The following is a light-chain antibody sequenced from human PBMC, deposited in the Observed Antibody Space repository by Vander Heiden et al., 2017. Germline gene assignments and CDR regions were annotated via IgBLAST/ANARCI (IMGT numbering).Light chain of an antibody. CDR1: SSDVGAYNY. J-gene: IGLJ1*01. CDR3: RSYTSSSDYV. Sequence: QSALTQPASVSGSPGQSITISCTGTSSDVGAYNYIAWYQQYPGKAPKLMIYEVSHRPSGVYHRFSGYKSGNAASLTISGLPDEDEADYYCRSYTSSSDYVFGTGTKATVL. V-gene: IGLV2-14*01. CDR2: EVS.